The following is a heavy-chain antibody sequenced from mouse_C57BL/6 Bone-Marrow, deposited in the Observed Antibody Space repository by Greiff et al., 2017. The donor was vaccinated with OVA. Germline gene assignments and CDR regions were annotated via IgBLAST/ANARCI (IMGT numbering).Heavy chain of an antibody. V-gene: IGHV1-4*01. CDR2: INPSSGYT. Sequence: QVQLQQSGAEPARPGASVKMSCKASGYTFTSYTMHWVKQRPGQGLEWIGYINPSSGYTKYNQKFKDKATLTADKSSSTAYMQLSSLTSEDSAVYYCASIVTTVGDFDYWGQGTTLTVSS. CDR1: GYTFTSYT. D-gene: IGHD1-1*01. CDR3: ASIVTTVGDFDY. J-gene: IGHJ2*01.